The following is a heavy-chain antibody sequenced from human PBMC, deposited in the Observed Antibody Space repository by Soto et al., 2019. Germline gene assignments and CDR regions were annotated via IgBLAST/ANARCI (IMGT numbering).Heavy chain of an antibody. V-gene: IGHV4-34*01. CDR1: GGSFSGYY. J-gene: IGHJ5*02. CDR2: INHSGST. Sequence: SETLSLTCAVYGGSFSGYYWSWIRQPPGKGLEWIGEINHSGSTNYNPSLKSRVTISVDTSKNQFSLKLSSVTAADTAVYYCARGGGWLRLRSWFDPWGQGTLVTVSS. CDR3: ARGGGWLRLRSWFDP. D-gene: IGHD5-12*01.